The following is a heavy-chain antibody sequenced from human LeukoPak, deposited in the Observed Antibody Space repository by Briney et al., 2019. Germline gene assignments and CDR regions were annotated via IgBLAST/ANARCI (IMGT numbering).Heavy chain of an antibody. D-gene: IGHD4-17*01. Sequence: PGGSLRLSCAASGFTVSSNYMSWVRQAPGKGLEWVSVIYSGGSTYYADSVKGRFTISRDNSKNSLYLQMNSLRAEDTAVYYCARDPLRCEFDYWGQGTLVTVSS. CDR2: IYSGGST. CDR1: GFTVSSNY. V-gene: IGHV3-53*01. J-gene: IGHJ4*02. CDR3: ARDPLRCEFDY.